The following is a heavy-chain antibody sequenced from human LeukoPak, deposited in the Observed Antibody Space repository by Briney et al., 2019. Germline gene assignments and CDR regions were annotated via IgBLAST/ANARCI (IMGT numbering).Heavy chain of an antibody. J-gene: IGHJ4*01. Sequence: GGSLRLSCAASGFSFSSYTMNWVRQPPGKGLEWVSSISSSAIIYYADSVKGRFTISRDNAENSLYLQIKSLRAQDKAIYYCAGQIIGSYDYWGRGTLVTAS. V-gene: IGHV3-21*04. CDR3: AGQIIGSYDY. D-gene: IGHD3-10*01. CDR2: ISSSAII. CDR1: GFSFSSYT.